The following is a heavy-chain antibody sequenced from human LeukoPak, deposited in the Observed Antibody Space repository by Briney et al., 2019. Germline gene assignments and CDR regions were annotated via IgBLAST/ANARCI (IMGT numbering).Heavy chain of an antibody. CDR3: ARNWNGADY. D-gene: IGHD1-1*01. CDR2: INPDGTNT. V-gene: IGHV3-74*01. Sequence: GGSLRLSCAASGFTFDDYAMHWFRQAPGKGPVWFSLINPDGTNTRYADSVKGRFTISRDNAKNTLYLQVNSLRVEDTAVYYCARNWNGADYWGQGTLLTVSS. J-gene: IGHJ4*02. CDR1: GFTFDDYA.